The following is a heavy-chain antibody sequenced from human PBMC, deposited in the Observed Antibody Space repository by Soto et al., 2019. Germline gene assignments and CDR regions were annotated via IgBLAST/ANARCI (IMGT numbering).Heavy chain of an antibody. V-gene: IGHV4-61*05. J-gene: IGHJ5*02. CDR1: GGSISSRSYY. CDR2: IYYSGST. CDR3: TGSKILYYDFWSGYLNWFDP. Sequence: PSETLSLTCTVSGGSISSRSYYWGWIRQPPGKGLEWIGYIYYSGSTNYNPSLKSRVTISVDTSKNQFSLKLSSVTAADTAVYYCTGSKILYYDFWSGYLNWFDPWGQGTLVTVSS. D-gene: IGHD3-3*01.